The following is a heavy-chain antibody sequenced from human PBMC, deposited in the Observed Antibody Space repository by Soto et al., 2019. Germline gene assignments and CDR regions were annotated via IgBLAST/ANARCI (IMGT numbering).Heavy chain of an antibody. D-gene: IGHD5-18*01. V-gene: IGHV3-53*01. J-gene: IGHJ4*02. CDR2: INSDGST. Sequence: EVQLVESGGGLIPPGGSLRLSCAASGFLVNSAYMTWVRQAPGKGVEWLSMINSDGSTLYAESVKGRFTITSDNSKNRLDLQMNSLRAEDTAMYYCARSGYSFAWGYWGQGTLVIVTS. CDR1: GFLVNSAY. CDR3: ARSGYSFAWGY.